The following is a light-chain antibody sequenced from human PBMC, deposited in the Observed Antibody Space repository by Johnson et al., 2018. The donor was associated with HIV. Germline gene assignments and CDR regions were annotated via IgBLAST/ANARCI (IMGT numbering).Light chain of an antibody. J-gene: IGLJ1*01. CDR2: DNN. CDR3: GTWDYSLGGYV. V-gene: IGLV1-51*01. CDR1: SSNIGNNY. Sequence: QSVLTQPPSVSAAPGQKVTISCSGSSSNIGNNYVSWYQQIPGTAPKLLIYDNNKRPSGIPDRFSGSKSGTSATLGITGLQTGDEADYYCGTWDYSLGGYVFGSGTKVTVL.